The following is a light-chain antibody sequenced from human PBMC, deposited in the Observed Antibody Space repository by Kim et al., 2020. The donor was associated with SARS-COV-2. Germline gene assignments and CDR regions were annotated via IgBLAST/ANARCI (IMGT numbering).Light chain of an antibody. J-gene: IGLJ3*02. V-gene: IGLV1-44*01. CDR3: AAWDDSLNGLV. Sequence: GLSVTISCSGSGSDIGSNTVNWYQQLPGTAPKLLLYSNNQRPSGVPDRFSGSKSGTSASLGISGLQSEDEADYYCAAWDDSLNGLVFGGGTQLTVL. CDR2: SNN. CDR1: GSDIGSNT.